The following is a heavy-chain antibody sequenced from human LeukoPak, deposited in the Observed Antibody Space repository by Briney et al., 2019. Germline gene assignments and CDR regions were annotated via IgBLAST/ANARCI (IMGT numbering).Heavy chain of an antibody. V-gene: IGHV4-39*01. CDR2: IFYSGST. Sequence: PSETLSLTCTVSGGSISSSSYYWGWLRQPPGKGLEWIGNIFYSGSTYYNASLKSRVTISVDTSKNQFSLKLSSVTAADTAVYYCARAGKQLDNYWGQGTLVTVSS. CDR3: ARAGKQLDNY. D-gene: IGHD1-1*01. CDR1: GGSISSSSYY. J-gene: IGHJ4*02.